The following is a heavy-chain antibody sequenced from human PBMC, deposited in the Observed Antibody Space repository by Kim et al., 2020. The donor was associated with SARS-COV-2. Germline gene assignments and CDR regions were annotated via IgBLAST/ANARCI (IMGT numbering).Heavy chain of an antibody. V-gene: IGHV3-21*06. CDR3: ARDSSGQPFDS. Sequence: IAYAKSGKGRITTSRDKGRNSLYLQMTSLGDEATAVYYCARDSSGQPFDSWGQGTLVTVSS. CDR2: I. D-gene: IGHD3-22*01. J-gene: IGHJ4*02.